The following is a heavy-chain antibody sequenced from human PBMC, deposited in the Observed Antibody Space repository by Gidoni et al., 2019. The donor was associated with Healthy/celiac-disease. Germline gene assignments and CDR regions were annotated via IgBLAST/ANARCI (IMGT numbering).Heavy chain of an antibody. D-gene: IGHD6-13*01. Sequence: EVQLVESGGGLVQPGGSMSLSCSASGFTFSSYAMHWVRQAPGKGLEYVSAISSNGGSTYYADSVKGRFTISRDNSKNTLYLQMSSLRAEDTAVYYCVILPGIAAAGTLRGAYWGQGTLVTVSS. CDR1: GFTFSSYA. J-gene: IGHJ4*02. CDR3: VILPGIAAAGTLRGAY. CDR2: ISSNGGST. V-gene: IGHV3-64D*06.